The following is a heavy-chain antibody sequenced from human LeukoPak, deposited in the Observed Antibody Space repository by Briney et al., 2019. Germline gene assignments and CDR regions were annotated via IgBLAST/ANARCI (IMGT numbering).Heavy chain of an antibody. CDR3: ARDLGQYYDTSDNWFDP. CDR1: GFTFSSYG. D-gene: IGHD3-22*01. CDR2: INSDGINT. Sequence: PGGSLRLSCAASGFTFSSYGMSWARQAPGKGLVWVSRINSDGINTSYADSVKGRFTISRDNAKNTLNLQMNSLRAEDTAVYYCARDLGQYYDTSDNWFDPWGQGTLVTVSS. V-gene: IGHV3-74*01. J-gene: IGHJ5*02.